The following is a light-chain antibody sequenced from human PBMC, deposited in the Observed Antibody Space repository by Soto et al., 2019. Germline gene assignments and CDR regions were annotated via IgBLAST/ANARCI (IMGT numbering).Light chain of an antibody. CDR3: QQYGGSPRT. J-gene: IGKJ1*01. CDR1: QSVSSS. CDR2: GAS. V-gene: IGKV3-20*01. Sequence: EIVLTQSPGTLSLSPGEGATLSCRASQSVSSSLAWYQQKRGQAPRLLIHGASSRATGIPDRFSGSGSGTDFTLTISRLEPEDFAVYYCQQYGGSPRTFGQGXKXXV.